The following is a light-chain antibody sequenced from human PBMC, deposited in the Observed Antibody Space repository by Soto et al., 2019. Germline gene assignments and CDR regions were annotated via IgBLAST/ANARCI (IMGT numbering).Light chain of an antibody. CDR1: QSVSSSY. CDR2: GAS. Sequence: EIVLTQSPGPLPLSPGERATLSCRASQSVSSSYLAWYQPKPGQAPRLLIYGASSRSTGIPDRFSGSGSGTDFTLTSSRLAPEDFAVYYCQQYGSSPSLTVGGGTKVEIK. J-gene: IGKJ4*01. CDR3: QQYGSSPSLT. V-gene: IGKV3-20*01.